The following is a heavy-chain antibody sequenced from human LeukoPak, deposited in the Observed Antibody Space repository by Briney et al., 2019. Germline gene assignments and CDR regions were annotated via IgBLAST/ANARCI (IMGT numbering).Heavy chain of an antibody. J-gene: IGHJ4*02. CDR3: ARGGGSYYDY. V-gene: IGHV3-21*01. CDR1: GFTFSSYS. D-gene: IGHD1-26*01. Sequence: GGSLRLSCAASGFTFSSYSINWVRQAPGKGLEWVSSISSSSSYIYYADSVKGRFTISRDNAKNSLYLQMNSLRAEDTAVYYCARGGGSYYDYWGQGTLVTVSS. CDR2: ISSSSSYI.